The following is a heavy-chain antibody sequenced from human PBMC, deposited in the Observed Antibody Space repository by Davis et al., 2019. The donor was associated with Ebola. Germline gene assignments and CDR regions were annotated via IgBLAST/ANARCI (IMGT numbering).Heavy chain of an antibody. Sequence: MPSETLSLTCSVSGDSISSGDYYWTWIRQPPGQGLEWIGYIYYNGNTYYNPSLRSRLTISVDTSKNQFSLRLGSVTAADTAVYYCARVLSGYYYYYMDVWGKGTTVTVSS. CDR1: GDSISSGDYY. J-gene: IGHJ6*03. CDR3: ARVLSGYYYYYMDV. V-gene: IGHV4-30-4*01. CDR2: IYYNGNT.